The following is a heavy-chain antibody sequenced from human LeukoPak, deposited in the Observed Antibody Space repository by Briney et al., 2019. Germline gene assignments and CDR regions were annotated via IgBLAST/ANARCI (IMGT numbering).Heavy chain of an antibody. CDR3: ARELRRQGFDY. CDR2: INHSGGT. V-gene: IGHV4-34*01. J-gene: IGHJ4*02. CDR1: GGSFSGYY. Sequence: SETLSLTCAVYGGSFSGYYWSWIRQPPGKGLEWIGEINHSGGTDYSPSLKSRATISVDTFKNQLSLKLSSVTAADTAVYYCARELRRQGFDYWGQGTLVTVSS. D-gene: IGHD1-7*01.